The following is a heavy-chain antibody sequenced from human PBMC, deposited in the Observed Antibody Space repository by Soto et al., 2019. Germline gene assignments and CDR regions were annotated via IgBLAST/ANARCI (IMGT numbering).Heavy chain of an antibody. CDR3: AREGGYSSSFADLLDY. CDR2: ISSSGSTI. V-gene: IGHV3-11*01. CDR1: GFTFSDYY. J-gene: IGHJ4*02. Sequence: GGSLRLSCAASGFTFSDYYMSWIRQAPGKGLEWVSYISSSGSTIYYADSVKGRFTISRDNAKNSLYLQMNSLRAEDTAVYYCAREGGYSSSFADLLDYWGQGTLVTVSS. D-gene: IGHD6-6*01.